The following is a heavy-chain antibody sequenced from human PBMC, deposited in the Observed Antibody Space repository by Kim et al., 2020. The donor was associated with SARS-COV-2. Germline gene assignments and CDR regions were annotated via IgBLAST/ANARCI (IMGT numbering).Heavy chain of an antibody. V-gene: IGHV1-46*01. D-gene: IGHD4-17*01. Sequence: ASVKVSCKASGYTFTSYYMHWVRQAPGQGLEWMGIINPSGGSTSYAQKFQGRVTMTRDTSTSTVYMELSSLRSEDTAVYYCARDLEGGLKDYGDSLFYYYYGMDVWGQGTTVTVSS. CDR2: INPSGGST. J-gene: IGHJ6*02. CDR1: GYTFTSYY. CDR3: ARDLEGGLKDYGDSLFYYYYGMDV.